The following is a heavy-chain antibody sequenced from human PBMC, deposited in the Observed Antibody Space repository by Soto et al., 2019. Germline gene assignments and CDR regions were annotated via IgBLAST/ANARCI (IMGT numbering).Heavy chain of an antibody. J-gene: IGHJ2*01. CDR1: GFTFSRYG. V-gene: IGHV3-33*01. Sequence: QVQRVESGGGVVQPGSSLRLACAASGFTFSRYGMHWVRQAPGKGLEWVAVIWYDGSNKYYADSVKGRFTISRDNSKNTLYLQMNSLRAEDTAVYYCARDSRGYFDLWGRGTLVTVSS. CDR3: ARDSRGYFDL. CDR2: IWYDGSNK.